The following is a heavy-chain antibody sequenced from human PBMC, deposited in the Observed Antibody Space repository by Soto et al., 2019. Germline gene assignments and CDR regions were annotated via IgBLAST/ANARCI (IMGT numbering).Heavy chain of an antibody. CDR3: AREVAGTFVP. D-gene: IGHD3-16*01. V-gene: IGHV1-8*01. J-gene: IGHJ5*02. Sequence: QVQLVQSGAEVKKPGASVKVSCKASGYTFISYDINWVRQATGQGLEWMGWMNPNSGNTAYAQKFQGRVTMTRNTPMSTGHMELSRMTSEDTAVYYYAREVAGTFVPWGQGTLVTVSS. CDR2: MNPNSGNT. CDR1: GYTFISYD.